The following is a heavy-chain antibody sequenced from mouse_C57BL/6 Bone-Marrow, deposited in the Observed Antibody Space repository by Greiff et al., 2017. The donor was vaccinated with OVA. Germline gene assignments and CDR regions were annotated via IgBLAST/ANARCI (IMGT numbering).Heavy chain of an antibody. CDR3: ARNRLTGTRYWYFDV. CDR2: IWSGGST. V-gene: IGHV2-2*01. D-gene: IGHD4-1*01. CDR1: GFSLTSYG. J-gene: IGHJ1*03. Sequence: QVQLKESGPGLVQPSQSLSITCTVSGFSLTSYGVHWVRQSPGKGLEWLGVIWSGGSTDYNAAFISRLSISKDNSKSQVFFKMNSQQADDTAIYYCARNRLTGTRYWYFDVWGTGTTVTVSS.